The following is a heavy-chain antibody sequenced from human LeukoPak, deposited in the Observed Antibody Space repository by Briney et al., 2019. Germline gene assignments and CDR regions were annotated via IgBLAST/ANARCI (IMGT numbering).Heavy chain of an antibody. D-gene: IGHD1-26*01. Sequence: PGGSLRLSCAASGFTFSSYGMHWVRQAPGKGLEWVAVIWYDGGNKYYADSVKGRFTISRDNSNTLYLQMNSLRAEDTAVYYCAKAGSHSYFDYWGQGTLVTVSS. CDR1: GFTFSSYG. CDR3: AKAGSHSYFDY. V-gene: IGHV3-33*06. CDR2: IWYDGGNK. J-gene: IGHJ4*02.